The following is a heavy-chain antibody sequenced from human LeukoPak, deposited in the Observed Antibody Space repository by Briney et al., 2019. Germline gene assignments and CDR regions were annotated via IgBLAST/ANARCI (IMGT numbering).Heavy chain of an antibody. CDR3: ARATMIVVDY. D-gene: IGHD3-22*01. CDR1: GGSFSGYY. J-gene: IGHJ4*02. Sequence: SETLSLTCAVYGGSFSGYYWSWIRQPPGKGLEWIGEINHSGSTNYNPSLKSRVTISVDTSKNQFSLKLSSVTAADTAVYYCARATMIVVDYWGQGALVTVSS. V-gene: IGHV4-34*01. CDR2: INHSGST.